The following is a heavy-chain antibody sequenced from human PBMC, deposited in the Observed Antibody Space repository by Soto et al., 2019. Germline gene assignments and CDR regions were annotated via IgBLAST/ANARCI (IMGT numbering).Heavy chain of an antibody. CDR3: ARAYDFWNGYYSAQYYFDF. CDR1: GGSINSDHYY. J-gene: IGHJ4*02. Sequence: SETLSLTCTVSGGSINSDHYYWSWLRQPPGKGLEWLGYISYSGSTYYNPSLKSRIVISVDTSKNQFSLKLISVTAADTAVFYCARAYDFWNGYYSAQYYFDFWGQGTLVTVSS. V-gene: IGHV4-30-4*01. CDR2: ISYSGST. D-gene: IGHD3-3*01.